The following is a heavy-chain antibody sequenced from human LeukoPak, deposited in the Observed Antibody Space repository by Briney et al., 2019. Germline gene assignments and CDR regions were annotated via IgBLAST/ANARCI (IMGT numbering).Heavy chain of an antibody. J-gene: IGHJ4*02. CDR3: ARGLTQIPRLATGLGH. D-gene: IGHD2-21*02. CDR1: GFSFSSYA. CDR2: IWYDGGNK. Sequence: GRSLRLSCAASGFSFSSYAMHWVRQAPGKGLEWVAVIWYDGGNKYYADSVKGRFTISRDNSKNTLYLEMNSLRAEDTAVYYCARGLTQIPRLATGLGHWGQGTLVTVSS. V-gene: IGHV3-33*01.